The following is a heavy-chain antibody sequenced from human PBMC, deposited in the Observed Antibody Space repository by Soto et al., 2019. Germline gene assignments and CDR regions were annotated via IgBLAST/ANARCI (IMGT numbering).Heavy chain of an antibody. Sequence: EVQLLESGGGLVQPGGSLRLSCVVSGFTFSNYGMSWVRQAPGKGLEWVASISGAGGIIYNEDSVKGRFTISRDNSKNSVYLQLNSLRADDTAVYYCAKGNPDENGHYSYYGMSVW. J-gene: IGHJ6*01. CDR2: ISGAGGII. D-gene: IGHD2-8*01. CDR1: GFTFSNYG. V-gene: IGHV3-23*01. CDR3: AKGNPDENGHYSYYGMSV.